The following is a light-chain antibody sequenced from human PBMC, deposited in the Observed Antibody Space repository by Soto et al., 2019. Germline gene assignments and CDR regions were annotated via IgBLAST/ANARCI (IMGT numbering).Light chain of an antibody. Sequence: QSVLTQPPSASGTPGQRVTISCSGSSSNIGRNTVNWYQQLPGTAPKLLIYTNDQRPSGVPDRFSGSKSGTSASLAISGLQSEDEADYYCAAWDDSLSGYVFGTGTKVTVL. J-gene: IGLJ1*01. CDR1: SSNIGRNT. CDR2: TND. V-gene: IGLV1-44*01. CDR3: AAWDDSLSGYV.